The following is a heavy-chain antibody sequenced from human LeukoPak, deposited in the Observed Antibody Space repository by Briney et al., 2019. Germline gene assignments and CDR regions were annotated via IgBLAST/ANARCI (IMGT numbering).Heavy chain of an antibody. Sequence: PGGSLRLSCAASGFTFSSYGMHWVRQAPGKGLEWVAVISYDGSNKYYADSVKGRFTISRDNSKNTLYLQMNSLRAEDTAVYYCAKDLRSYGNPFLPGDYWGQGTLVTVSS. V-gene: IGHV3-30*18. D-gene: IGHD5-18*01. J-gene: IGHJ4*02. CDR3: AKDLRSYGNPFLPGDY. CDR1: GFTFSSYG. CDR2: ISYDGSNK.